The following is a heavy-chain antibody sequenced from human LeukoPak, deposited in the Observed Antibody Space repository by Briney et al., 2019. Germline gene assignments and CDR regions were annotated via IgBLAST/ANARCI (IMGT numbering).Heavy chain of an antibody. CDR2: ISGSGGST. D-gene: IGHD3-10*01. V-gene: IGHV3-23*01. CDR1: GFTFSSYA. CDR3: AKGGDYGSGSYYNIVPYYFDY. J-gene: IGHJ4*02. Sequence: GGSLRLSCAASGFTFSSYAMSWVRQAPGKGLEWVSAISGSGGSTYYADSVKGRFTISRDNSKNTLYLQMNSLRAEDTAVYYCAKGGDYGSGSYYNIVPYYFDYWGQGTLVTVSS.